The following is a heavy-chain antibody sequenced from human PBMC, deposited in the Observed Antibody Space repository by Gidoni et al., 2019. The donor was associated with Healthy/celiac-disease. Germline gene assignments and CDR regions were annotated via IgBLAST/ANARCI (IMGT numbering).Heavy chain of an antibody. J-gene: IGHJ4*02. CDR1: GFTFSSYG. CDR2: IWYDGSNK. CDR3: ARDWVETIFGVVTKSLDY. V-gene: IGHV3-33*01. Sequence: QVQLVESGGGVVQPGRSLRLSCAASGFTFSSYGMHWVRQAPGKGLEWVAVIWYDGSNKYYAASVKGRFTISRDNSKNTLYLQMNSLRAEDTAVYYCARDWVETIFGVVTKSLDYWGQGTLVTVSS. D-gene: IGHD3-3*01.